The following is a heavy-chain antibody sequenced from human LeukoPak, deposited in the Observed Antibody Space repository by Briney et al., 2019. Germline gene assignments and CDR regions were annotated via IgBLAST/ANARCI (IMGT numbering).Heavy chain of an antibody. D-gene: IGHD2-2*01. J-gene: IGHJ6*03. CDR1: GFTFSSYG. Sequence: PGGSLRLSCAASGFTFSSYGMHWVRQAPGKGLEWVAVIWYDGSNKYYADSVKGRFTISRDNSKNTLYLQMNSLRAEDTAVYYCARERYEAPYYYYYYMDVWGKGTTVTVSS. CDR2: IWYDGSNK. CDR3: ARERYEAPYYYYYYMDV. V-gene: IGHV3-33*01.